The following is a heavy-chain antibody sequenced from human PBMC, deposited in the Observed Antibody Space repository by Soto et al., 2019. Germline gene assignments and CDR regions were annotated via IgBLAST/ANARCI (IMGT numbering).Heavy chain of an antibody. Sequence: SETLSLTCTVSGGSISSYYWSWIRQPPGKGLEWIGEINYSGSTNYNPSLKSRVTISVDTSKNQFSLKLSSVTAADTAVYSCARDLVAAARPGYLDPWGQGILVTVSS. CDR2: INYSGST. V-gene: IGHV4-59*12. J-gene: IGHJ5*02. D-gene: IGHD6-25*01. CDR3: ARDLVAAARPGYLDP. CDR1: GGSISSYY.